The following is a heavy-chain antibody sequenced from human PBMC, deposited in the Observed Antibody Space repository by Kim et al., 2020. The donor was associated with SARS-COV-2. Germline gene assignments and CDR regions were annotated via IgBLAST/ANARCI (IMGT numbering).Heavy chain of an antibody. CDR1: GFTFSNAW. CDR3: TTDPNREPYYYDSMVDY. CDR2: IKSKTDGGTT. J-gene: IGHJ4*02. Sequence: GGSLRLSCAASGFTFSNAWMSWVRQAPGKGLEWVGRIKSKTDGGTTDYAAPVKGRFTISRDDSKNTLYLQMNSLKTEDTAVYYCTTDPNREPYYYDSMVDYWGQGTLVTVSS. V-gene: IGHV3-15*01. D-gene: IGHD3-22*01.